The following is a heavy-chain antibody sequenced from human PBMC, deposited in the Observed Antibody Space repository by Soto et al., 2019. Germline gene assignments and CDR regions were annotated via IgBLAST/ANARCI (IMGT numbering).Heavy chain of an antibody. J-gene: IGHJ3*02. CDR3: ARRYSSAFDI. Sequence: QVQLQESGPGLVKPSETLSLTCTVSGGSISSYYWIWIRQPPGKGLEWIVYIYYSGSTNYNPPLTSRVTISVDTSKNQFSLKLSSVTAADTAVYYCARRYSSAFDIWGQGTMVTVSS. CDR1: GGSISSYY. V-gene: IGHV4-59*08. D-gene: IGHD6-13*01. CDR2: IYYSGST.